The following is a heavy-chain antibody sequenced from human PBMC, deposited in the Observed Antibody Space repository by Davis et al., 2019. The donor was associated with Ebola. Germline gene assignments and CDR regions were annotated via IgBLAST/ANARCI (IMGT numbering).Heavy chain of an antibody. J-gene: IGHJ4*02. Sequence: PGGSLRLSCAASGFTFSSYAMHWVRQAPGKGLEWVAVISYDGSNKYYADSVKGRFTISRDNSKNTLYLQMNSLRAEDTAVYYCARESIVATMGDYWGQGTLVTVSS. V-gene: IGHV3-30-3*01. D-gene: IGHD5-12*01. CDR2: ISYDGSNK. CDR3: ARESIVATMGDY. CDR1: GFTFSSYA.